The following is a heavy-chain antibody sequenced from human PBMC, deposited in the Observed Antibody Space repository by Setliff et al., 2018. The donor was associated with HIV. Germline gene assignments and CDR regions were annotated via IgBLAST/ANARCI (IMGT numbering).Heavy chain of an antibody. V-gene: IGHV4-59*01. CDR2: IYYSGST. Sequence: SETLSLTCTVSGGSISSYYWSWIRQPPGKGLEWIGYIYYSGSTNYNPSLKSRVTISVDTSKNQFSLKLRSVTAADTAVYYCARGIDNFWTGYIAWGQGTLVTVSS. D-gene: IGHD3-3*01. CDR3: ARGIDNFWTGYIA. J-gene: IGHJ4*02. CDR1: GGSISSYY.